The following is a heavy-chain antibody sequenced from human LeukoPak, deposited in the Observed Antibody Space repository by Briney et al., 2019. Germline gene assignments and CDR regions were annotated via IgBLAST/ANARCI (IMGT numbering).Heavy chain of an antibody. V-gene: IGHV1-2*02. CDR3: AKEADIVSFDL. CDR1: GYTFTGNH. CDR2: IDPNSGGT. Sequence: ASVKVSCKXSGYTFTGNHVHWVRQAPGQGLEWMGWIDPNSGGTKYAQKFQDRVAMTSDTSISTAYMELSGLRSDDTAVYFCAKEADIVSFDLWGRGTLVTVSS. J-gene: IGHJ2*01. D-gene: IGHD3-16*02.